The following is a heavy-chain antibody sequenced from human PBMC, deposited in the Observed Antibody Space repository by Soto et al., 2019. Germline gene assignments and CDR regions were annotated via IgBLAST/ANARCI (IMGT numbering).Heavy chain of an antibody. CDR2: MWYDGSNE. D-gene: IGHD3-16*02. V-gene: IGHV3-33*01. Sequence: GGSLRLSCIASGFSFSSYGMHWVRQAPGKGLEGVAVMWYDGSNEFYVDSVKGRFTISRDNSKNILYLQMNSLRVEDTAVYFCASDGEDYVRENYRCLDYWGQGVLVTVSS. CDR1: GFSFSSYG. CDR3: ASDGEDYVRENYRCLDY. J-gene: IGHJ4*02.